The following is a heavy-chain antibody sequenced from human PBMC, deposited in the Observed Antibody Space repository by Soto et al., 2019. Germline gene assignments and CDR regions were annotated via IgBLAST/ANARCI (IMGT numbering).Heavy chain of an antibody. CDR3: ANTYYYDSSGYDY. CDR1: GFTFSSYA. CDR2: ISGSGGST. Sequence: GGSLRLSCAASGFTFSSYAMSWVRKPPGKGLEWVLAISGSGGSTYYADSVKGRFTISRDNSKNTLYLQMNSLRAEDTAVYYCANTYYYDSSGYDYWGQGTLVTVSS. V-gene: IGHV3-23*01. J-gene: IGHJ4*02. D-gene: IGHD3-22*01.